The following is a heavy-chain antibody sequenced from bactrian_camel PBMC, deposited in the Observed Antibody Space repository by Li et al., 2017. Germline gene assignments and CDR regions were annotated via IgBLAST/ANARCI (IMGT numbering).Heavy chain of an antibody. CDR2: ISPHDGHT. CDR3: AAGRFCGLGAGLFQP. V-gene: IGHV3S68*01. CDR1: GDIVSRCS. Sequence: HVQLVESGGASVQAGGSLRLSCVASGDIVSRCSMAWFRQVQEKEREGVAFISPHDGHTAYGDSVKGRFTISRDNAKNTVWLLMNNLEPEDTATYYCAAGRFCGLGAGLFQPWGQGTQVTVS. D-gene: IGHD5*01. J-gene: IGHJ4*01.